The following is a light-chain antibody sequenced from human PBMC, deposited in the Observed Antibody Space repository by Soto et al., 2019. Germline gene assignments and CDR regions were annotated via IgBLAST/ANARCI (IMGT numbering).Light chain of an antibody. J-gene: IGKJ1*01. CDR1: QSVSSN. Sequence: EIVMTQSPATLSVSPGERATLSCRASQSVSSNLAGYQQKPGQAPRLLIYGASTRATGIPARFSGSGSGTEFTLTINRLEPEDFAVYYCQQYGGMWTFGQGTKVDIK. CDR2: GAS. CDR3: QQYGGMWT. V-gene: IGKV3-15*01.